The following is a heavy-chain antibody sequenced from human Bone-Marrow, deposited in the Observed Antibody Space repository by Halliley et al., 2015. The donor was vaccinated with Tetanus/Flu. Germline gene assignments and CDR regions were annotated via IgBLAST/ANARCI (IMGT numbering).Heavy chain of an antibody. J-gene: IGHJ4*02. Sequence: QLVQSGAEVKKPGSSVKVSCETSGGTFTTSAISWVRQAPGQGLEWMGRIIPILGTPNYAQKFQGRVTITADKDTTTAYMELSSVRSEDTAVYYCTREGLRENEYSSGWYWGYWGQGTLVTVSS. CDR1: GGTFTTSA. D-gene: IGHD6-19*01. CDR2: IIPILGTP. CDR3: TREGLRENEYSSGWYWGY. V-gene: IGHV1-69*09.